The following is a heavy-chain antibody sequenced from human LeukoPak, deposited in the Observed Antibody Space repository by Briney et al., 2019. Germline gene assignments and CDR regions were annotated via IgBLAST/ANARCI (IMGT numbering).Heavy chain of an antibody. CDR3: ARRYCTNGVCYHDRGAFDI. D-gene: IGHD2-8*01. V-gene: IGHV1-2*02. J-gene: IGHJ3*02. Sequence: ASVKVSCKASGYTFTGYYMHWVRQAPGQGREWMGWINPNSGGTNYAQKFQGRVTITADKSTSTAYMELSSLRSEDTAMYYCARRYCTNGVCYHDRGAFDIWGQGTMVTVSS. CDR2: INPNSGGT. CDR1: GYTFTGYY.